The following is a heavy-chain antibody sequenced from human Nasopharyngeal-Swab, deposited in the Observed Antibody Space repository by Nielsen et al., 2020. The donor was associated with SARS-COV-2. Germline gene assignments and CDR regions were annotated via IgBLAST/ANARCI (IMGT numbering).Heavy chain of an antibody. CDR2: INPTGDTT. D-gene: IGHD3/OR15-3a*01. J-gene: IGHJ4*02. CDR3: ASGGSDFWEGYFDN. Sequence: ASVKVSCKASGYTFTSYYMHWVRQAPGQGLEWMGMINPTGDTTSDAQNFEGRLSVTRDTSTGTVYMELSSLRSEDTAVYYCASGGSDFWEGYFDNWGQGTLVTVSS. V-gene: IGHV1-46*01. CDR1: GYTFTSYY.